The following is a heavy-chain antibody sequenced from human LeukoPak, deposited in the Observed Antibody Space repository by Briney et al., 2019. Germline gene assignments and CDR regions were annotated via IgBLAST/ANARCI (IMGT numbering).Heavy chain of an antibody. CDR2: ISGSATGT. V-gene: IGHV3-23*01. Sequence: GGSLRLSCAASRFTFSNYAMSWVRQAPGKGLEWVSGISGSATGTYYADSAKGRFTISRDSSTNTLYLQMNSLRVEDTAIYYCATHREGALNQGFDIWGQGTSVTVSS. CDR1: RFTFSNYA. D-gene: IGHD1-14*01. CDR3: ATHREGALNQGFDI. J-gene: IGHJ3*02.